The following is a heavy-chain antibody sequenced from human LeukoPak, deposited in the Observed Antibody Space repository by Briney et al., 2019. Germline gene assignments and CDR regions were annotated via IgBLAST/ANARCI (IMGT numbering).Heavy chain of an antibody. Sequence: GTSAKVSCKASGFTFTSSAMQWVRQARGQRLEWIGWIVVGSGNTNYAQKFQERVTITRDMSTSTAYMELSSLRSEDTAVYYCAAGGTVTTDAFDIWGQGTMVTVSS. J-gene: IGHJ3*02. CDR1: GFTFTSSA. D-gene: IGHD4-11*01. CDR2: IVVGSGNT. V-gene: IGHV1-58*02. CDR3: AAGGTVTTDAFDI.